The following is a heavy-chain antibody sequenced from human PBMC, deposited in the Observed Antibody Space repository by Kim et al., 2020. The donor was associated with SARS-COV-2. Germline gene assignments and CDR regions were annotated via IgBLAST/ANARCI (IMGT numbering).Heavy chain of an antibody. Sequence: PSLKGRVTISVDTSKNQFSLKLSSVTAADTAVYYCARDGAGDGYNYWFDPWGQGTLVTVSS. J-gene: IGHJ5*02. V-gene: IGHV4-59*01. CDR3: ARDGAGDGYNYWFDP. D-gene: IGHD5-12*01.